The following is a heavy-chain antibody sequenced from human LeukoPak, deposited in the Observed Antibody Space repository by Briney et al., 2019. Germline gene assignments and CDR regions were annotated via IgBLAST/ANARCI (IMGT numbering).Heavy chain of an antibody. D-gene: IGHD6-13*01. CDR3: ARDGTAAGLFDY. CDR1: RFTFSTYA. CDR2: ISGSGGRT. J-gene: IGHJ4*02. V-gene: IGHV3-23*01. Sequence: QSGGSLRLSCAASRFTFSTYAMNWVRQAPGKGLEWVSVISGSGGRTSYADSVKGRFTISRDNSKNTLYLQMNSLRGEDTAVYYCARDGTAAGLFDYWGQGTLVTVSS.